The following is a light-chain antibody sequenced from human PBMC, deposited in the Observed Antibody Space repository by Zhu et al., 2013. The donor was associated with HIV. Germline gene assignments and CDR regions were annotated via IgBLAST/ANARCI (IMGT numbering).Light chain of an antibody. Sequence: HSALTQPPSASGSPGQSVTISCTGSSSDVGGYNYVSWYRQSPGKAPELIIYEVSRRPSGVPDRFSGSKSGNMASLTVSGLQADDEADYYCNSYAGSGTLVFGGGTKLTVL. CDR3: NSYAGSGTLV. V-gene: IGLV2-8*01. CDR2: EVS. J-gene: IGLJ2*01. CDR1: SSDVGGYNY.